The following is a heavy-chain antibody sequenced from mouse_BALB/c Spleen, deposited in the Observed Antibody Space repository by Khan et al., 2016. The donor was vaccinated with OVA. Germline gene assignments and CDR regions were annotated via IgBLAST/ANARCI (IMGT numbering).Heavy chain of an antibody. J-gene: IGHJ3*01. CDR1: GYTFTSYD. D-gene: IGHD2-14*01. Sequence: QVQLQQSGAELVKPGASVKLSCKASGYTFTSYDINWVRQRPEQGLEWIGWIFPGDGGTKYNEKFKDKATLTKDQSSSTAYMQLSRLTSGDSAVEVGARGGYGGFAYWGQGTLVTVAA. CDR2: IFPGDGGT. V-gene: IGHV1-85*01. CDR3: ARGGYGGFAY.